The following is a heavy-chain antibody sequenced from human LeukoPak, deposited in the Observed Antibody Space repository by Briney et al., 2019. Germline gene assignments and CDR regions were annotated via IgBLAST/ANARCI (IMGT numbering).Heavy chain of an antibody. J-gene: IGHJ4*02. CDR2: IWYDGSNK. V-gene: IGHV3-33*01. CDR1: GFTFSSYG. Sequence: GGSLRLSCAASGFTFSSYGMHWVRQAPVKVLEWVAVIWYDGSNKYYADSVKGRFTISRDNSKNTLYLQMNSLRAEDTAVYYCARGGSSGYYPNYFDYWGQGTLVTVSS. D-gene: IGHD3-22*01. CDR3: ARGGSSGYYPNYFDY.